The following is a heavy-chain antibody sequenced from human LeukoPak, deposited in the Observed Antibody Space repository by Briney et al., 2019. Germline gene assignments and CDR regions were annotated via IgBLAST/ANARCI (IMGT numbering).Heavy chain of an antibody. D-gene: IGHD3-10*01. V-gene: IGHV1-18*01. J-gene: IGHJ4*02. CDR2: ISAYNGNT. CDR3: ARDVKSAGTMVRGVRDY. Sequence: ASVKVSCKASGYTFTSYGISWVRQAPGQGLEWMGWISAYNGNTNYAQKLQGRVTMTTDTSPSTAYMELRSMRSAETAVYFCARDVKSAGTMVRGVRDYWGQGTLVTVSS. CDR1: GYTFTSYG.